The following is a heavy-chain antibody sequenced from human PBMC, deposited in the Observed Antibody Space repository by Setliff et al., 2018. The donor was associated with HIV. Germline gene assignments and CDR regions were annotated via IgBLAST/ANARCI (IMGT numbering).Heavy chain of an antibody. V-gene: IGHV4-31*03. J-gene: IGHJ4*02. Sequence: PSEILSLTCTVSGGSISSGGYYWSWIRQHPGKGLEWIGYIYYSGSTYYNPSLKSRVTISVDTSKNQFSLKLSSVTAADTAVYYCARGVPNPDYNTAGYNFDNWGQGSLVTVSS. CDR3: ARGVPNPDYNTAGYNFDN. D-gene: IGHD3-22*01. CDR1: GGSISSGGYY. CDR2: IYYSGST.